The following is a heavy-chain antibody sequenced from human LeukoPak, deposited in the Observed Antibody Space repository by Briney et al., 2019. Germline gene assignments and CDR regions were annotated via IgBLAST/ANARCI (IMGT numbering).Heavy chain of an antibody. Sequence: LGGSLRLSPAASGFKLRDQYVHSGRQAPGKQLEWFGRSRNKASSHTTEYAASVEGRFTISRDVSESSLYLQMNSLRTEDTAVYYCGRIAINANNGMDVWGQGTTVCVSS. J-gene: IGHJ6*01. CDR3: GRIAINANNGMDV. CDR2: SRNKASSHTT. V-gene: IGHV3-72*01. D-gene: IGHD4/OR15-4a*01. CDR1: GFKLRDQY.